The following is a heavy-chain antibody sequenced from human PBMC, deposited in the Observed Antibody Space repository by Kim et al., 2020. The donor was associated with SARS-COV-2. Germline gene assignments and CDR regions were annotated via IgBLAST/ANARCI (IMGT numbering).Heavy chain of an antibody. V-gene: IGHV1-2*05. CDR3: ARGAARDSGWYRQDFDN. D-gene: IGHD6-19*01. CDR1: GYTFTGYY. CDR2: INPNSGGT. J-gene: IGHJ4*02. Sequence: ASVKVSCKASGYTFTGYYMHWVRQAPGQGLEWMGRINPNSGGTNYAQKFQGRVTMTRDTSISTAYMELSRLRSDDTVVYYCARGAARDSGWYRQDFDNWGQGTLVTVSS.